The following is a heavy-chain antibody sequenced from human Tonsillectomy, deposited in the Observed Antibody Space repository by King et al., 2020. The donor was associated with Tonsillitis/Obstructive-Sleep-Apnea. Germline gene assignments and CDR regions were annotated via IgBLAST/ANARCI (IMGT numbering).Heavy chain of an antibody. J-gene: IGHJ6*03. V-gene: IGHV1-58*02. CDR1: GFTFTSSA. CDR2: IVVGSGNT. CDR3: AADHIVGADPHYMDV. Sequence: QLVQSGPEVKKPGTSVKVSCKASGFTFTSSAMQWVRQARGQRLEWRGWIVVGSGNTNYAQKFQERVTITRDMSTSTAYMELSSLRSEDTAVYYCAADHIVGADPHYMDVWGKGTTVTVSS. D-gene: IGHD1-26*01.